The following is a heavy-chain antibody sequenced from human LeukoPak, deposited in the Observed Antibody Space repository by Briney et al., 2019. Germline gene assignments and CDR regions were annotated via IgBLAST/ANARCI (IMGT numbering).Heavy chain of an antibody. Sequence: SETLSLTCTVSGGSISSSSYYWGWIRQPPGKGLEWIGSIYYSGSTYYNPSLKSRVTISVDTSKNQFSLKLSSVTAADTAVYYCAREAFDSNWFDPWGQGTLVTVSS. V-gene: IGHV4-39*07. CDR3: AREAFDSNWFDP. D-gene: IGHD3-9*01. CDR2: IYYSGST. J-gene: IGHJ5*02. CDR1: GGSISSSSYY.